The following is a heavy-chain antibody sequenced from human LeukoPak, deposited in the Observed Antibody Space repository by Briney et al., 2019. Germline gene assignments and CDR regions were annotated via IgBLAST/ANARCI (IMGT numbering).Heavy chain of an antibody. CDR1: GGSISSSSYY. V-gene: IGHV4-39*07. J-gene: IGHJ4*02. Sequence: PSETLSLTCTVSGGSISSSSYYWGWIRQPPGKGLEWIGSIYYSGSTYYNPSLKSRVTISVDTSKNQFSLKLGSVTAADTAVYYCARVRQWLLDYWGQGTLVTVSS. CDR2: IYYSGST. D-gene: IGHD6-19*01. CDR3: ARVRQWLLDY.